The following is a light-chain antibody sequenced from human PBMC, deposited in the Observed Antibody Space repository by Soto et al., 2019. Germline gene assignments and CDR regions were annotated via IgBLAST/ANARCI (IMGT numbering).Light chain of an antibody. CDR3: SSYAGRTLYV. CDR2: EVT. J-gene: IGLJ1*01. CDR1: SSDVGGYDY. V-gene: IGLV2-8*01. Sequence: QSALTQPPSASGSPGQSVTISCTRTSSDVGGYDYVSWYQQRPGKAPKLLIHEVTKRPSGVPDRFSGSKSGNTASLTVSGLQAEDEADYYCSSYAGRTLYVFGTGTKATVL.